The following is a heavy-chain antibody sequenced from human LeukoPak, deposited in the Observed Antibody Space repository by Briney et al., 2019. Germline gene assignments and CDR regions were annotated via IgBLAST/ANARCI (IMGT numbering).Heavy chain of an antibody. V-gene: IGHV3-30-3*01. Sequence: PGGSLRLSCAASGFTFSSYAMHWVRQAPGKGLEWVAVISYDGGNKYYADSVKGRFTISRDNSRNTLYLQMNSLRAEDTAVYYCARDAYSSSSGWLDPWGQGTLVAVSS. J-gene: IGHJ5*02. D-gene: IGHD6-6*01. CDR2: ISYDGGNK. CDR1: GFTFSSYA. CDR3: ARDAYSSSSGWLDP.